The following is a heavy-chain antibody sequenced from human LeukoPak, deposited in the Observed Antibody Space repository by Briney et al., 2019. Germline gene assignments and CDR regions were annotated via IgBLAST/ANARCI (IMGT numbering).Heavy chain of an antibody. CDR2: INPSGGST. V-gene: IGHV1-46*03. Sequence: GASVKASCKASGYTFTSYYMHWVRQAPGQGLEWMGIINPSGGSTSYAQKFQGRVTMTRDTSTSTVYMELSSLRSEDTAVYYCARSAIQLWFLDYWGQGTLVTVSS. D-gene: IGHD5-18*01. J-gene: IGHJ4*02. CDR1: GYTFTSYY. CDR3: ARSAIQLWFLDY.